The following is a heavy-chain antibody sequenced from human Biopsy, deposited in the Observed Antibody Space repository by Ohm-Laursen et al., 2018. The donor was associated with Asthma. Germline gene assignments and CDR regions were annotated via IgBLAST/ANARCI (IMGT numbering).Heavy chain of an antibody. V-gene: IGHV3-33*08. J-gene: IGHJ6*02. CDR2: IWYDGGYK. CDR3: ARDLGTTRMDV. D-gene: IGHD1-1*01. CDR1: GFTFSSYG. Sequence: SLRLSCTASGFTFSSYGIHWVRQAPGKGLEWVAVIWYDGGYKDNVDSVKGRFTISRDNSKNTLYPQMNSLRAEDTAVYYCARDLGTTRMDVWGQGTTATVSS.